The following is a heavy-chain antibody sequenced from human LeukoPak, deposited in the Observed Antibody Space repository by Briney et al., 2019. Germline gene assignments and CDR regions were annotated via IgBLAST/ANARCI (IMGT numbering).Heavy chain of an antibody. J-gene: IGHJ4*02. D-gene: IGHD6-19*01. Sequence: ASVKVSCKASGYTFTGYYMHWVRQAPGQGLEWMGWINPNSGGTNYAQKFQGRVTMTRDTSISTAYMELSRLRSDDTAVYYCARGLVWIAVAGTMGYWGQGTLVTVSS. CDR1: GYTFTGYY. CDR3: ARGLVWIAVAGTMGY. CDR2: INPNSGGT. V-gene: IGHV1-2*02.